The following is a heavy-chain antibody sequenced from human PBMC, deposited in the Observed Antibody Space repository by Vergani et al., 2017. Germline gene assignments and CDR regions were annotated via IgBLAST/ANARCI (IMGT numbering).Heavy chain of an antibody. J-gene: IGHJ4*02. D-gene: IGHD2-2*01. CDR2: ISGSGGST. CDR3: AKDVTXYCSSTSCLYYFDY. Sequence: EVQLLESGGGLVQPGGSLRLSCAASGFTFSSYAMSWVRQAPGKGLEWVSGISGSGGSTYYADSVKGRFTISRDNSKNTLYLQMNSLRAEDTAVYYCAKDVTXYCSSTSCLYYFDYWGQGTLVTVSS. CDR1: GFTFSSYA. V-gene: IGHV3-23*01.